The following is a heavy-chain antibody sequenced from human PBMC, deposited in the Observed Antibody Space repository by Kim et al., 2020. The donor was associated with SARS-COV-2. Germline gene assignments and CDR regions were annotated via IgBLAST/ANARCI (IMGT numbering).Heavy chain of an antibody. V-gene: IGHV3-7*01. J-gene: IGHJ4*02. Sequence: DGREKYYIDSVRGRFTNSSDNAKNSLYLQMSSMGDEDRAVYYCVGVPAADYWGQGTLVTVSS. CDR2: DGREK. CDR3: VGVPAADY. D-gene: IGHD6-25*01.